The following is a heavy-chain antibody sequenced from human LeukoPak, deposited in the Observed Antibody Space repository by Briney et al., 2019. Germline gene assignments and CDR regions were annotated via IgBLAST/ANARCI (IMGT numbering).Heavy chain of an antibody. CDR2: INHSEST. Sequence: PSETLSLTCAVYGGSFSGYYWSWIRQPPGKGLEWIGEINHSESTNYNPSLKSRVTISVDTSKNQFSLKLSSVTAADTAVYYCARGPGRYCSSTSCYFGSGNEDEDYWGQGTLVTVSS. CDR1: GGSFSGYY. V-gene: IGHV4-34*01. CDR3: ARGPGRYCSSTSCYFGSGNEDEDY. J-gene: IGHJ4*02. D-gene: IGHD2-2*01.